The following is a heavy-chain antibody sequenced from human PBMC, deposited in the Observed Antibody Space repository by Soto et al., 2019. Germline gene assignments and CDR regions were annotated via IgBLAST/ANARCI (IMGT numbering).Heavy chain of an antibody. D-gene: IGHD3-22*01. CDR2: IWYDGSNK. V-gene: IGHV3-33*01. J-gene: IGHJ6*02. CDR3: ARDSNYDSSGYLLYYYYGMDV. CDR1: GFTFSSYG. Sequence: GGSLRLSCAASGFTFSSYGMHWVRQAPGKGLEWVAVIWYDGSNKYYADSVKGRFTISRDSSKNTLYLQMNSLRAEDTAVYYCARDSNYDSSGYLLYYYYGMDVWGQGTTVTVSS.